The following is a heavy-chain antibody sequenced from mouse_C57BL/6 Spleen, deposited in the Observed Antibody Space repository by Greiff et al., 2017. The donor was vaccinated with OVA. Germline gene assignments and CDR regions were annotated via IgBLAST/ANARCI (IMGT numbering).Heavy chain of an antibody. CDR3: TTSTTVVNWYFDV. V-gene: IGHV14-4*01. Sequence: VQLQQSGAELVRPGASVKLSCTASGFNFKDDYMHWVKQRPEQGLEWIGWIDPENGDTEYASKFQGKATITADTSSNTAYLQLSSLTSEDTAVYYCTTSTTVVNWYFDVWGTGTTVTVSS. J-gene: IGHJ1*03. D-gene: IGHD1-1*01. CDR1: GFNFKDDY. CDR2: IDPENGDT.